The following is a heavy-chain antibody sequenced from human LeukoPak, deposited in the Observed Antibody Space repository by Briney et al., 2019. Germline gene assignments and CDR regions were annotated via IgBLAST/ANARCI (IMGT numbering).Heavy chain of an antibody. CDR1: GFTFSSYA. J-gene: IGHJ3*02. Sequence: GGSLRLSCAASGFTFSSYAMSWVRQAPGKGLEWVSAISGSGGSTYYADSVKGRFTISRDNSKNTLYLQMNSLRAEDTAVYYCATYTYYDILTGYWEDVFDIWGQGTMVTVSS. CDR2: ISGSGGST. D-gene: IGHD3-9*01. CDR3: ATYTYYDILTGYWEDVFDI. V-gene: IGHV3-23*01.